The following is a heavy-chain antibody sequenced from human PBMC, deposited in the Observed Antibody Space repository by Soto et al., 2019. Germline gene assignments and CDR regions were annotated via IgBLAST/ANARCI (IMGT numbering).Heavy chain of an antibody. CDR3: ARDGRGGWNDAFDI. CDR2: IYSGGST. Sequence: GGSLRLSCAASGFTVSSNYMSWVRQAPGKGLEWVSVIYSGGSTYYADSVKGRFTISRHNSKNTLYLQMNSLRAEDTAVYYCARDGRGGWNDAFDIWGQGTMVTVSS. D-gene: IGHD6-19*01. V-gene: IGHV3-53*04. CDR1: GFTVSSNY. J-gene: IGHJ3*02.